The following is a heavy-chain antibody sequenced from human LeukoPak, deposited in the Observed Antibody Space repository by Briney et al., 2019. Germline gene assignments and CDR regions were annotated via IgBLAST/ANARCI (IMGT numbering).Heavy chain of an antibody. D-gene: IGHD6-13*01. J-gene: IGHJ6*02. V-gene: IGHV6-1*01. CDR3: ARGYWAHGMNV. CDR1: GDSVSIDTTA. CDR2: AYYTSKWIT. Sequence: SQTLSLTFAISGDSVSIDTTAWNWIRQSPSRGLEWLGRAYYTSKWITNHAVSVRSRITVNPNTSNNQFSLQLNSVTPEDTAVYYCARGYWAHGMNVWGPGTTVTVSS.